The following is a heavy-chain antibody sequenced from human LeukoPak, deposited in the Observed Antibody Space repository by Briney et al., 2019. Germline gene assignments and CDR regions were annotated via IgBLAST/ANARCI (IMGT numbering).Heavy chain of an antibody. V-gene: IGHV3-30*04. J-gene: IGHJ5*02. CDR1: GFTFSGFA. Sequence: GGSLRLSCAASGFTFSGFAIHWVRQAPGKGLEWVAVVSSDGSDRNYADSVKGRFTISRDNSKHTMYLQMNSLRLEDTAVYYCARDRTSGRWLVRGSWFDPWGQGTLVTVSS. CDR2: VSSDGSDR. CDR3: ARDRTSGRWLVRGSWFDP. D-gene: IGHD6-19*01.